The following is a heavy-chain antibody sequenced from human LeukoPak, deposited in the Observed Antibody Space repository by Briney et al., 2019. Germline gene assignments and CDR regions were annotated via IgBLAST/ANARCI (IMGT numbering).Heavy chain of an antibody. CDR2: VYYRGST. J-gene: IGHJ4*02. V-gene: IGHV4-39*02. Sequence: SETLSLTCTVSGGSVSSSNYYWGWIRQPPGRGLEWIGIVYYRGSTYYNPSLQSRVTISVDTSKNHFSLNLSSVTAADTAIYYCARRHYSDATDVGGFDYWGQGTLVTVSS. D-gene: IGHD3-22*01. CDR1: GGSVSSSNYY. CDR3: ARRHYSDATDVGGFDY.